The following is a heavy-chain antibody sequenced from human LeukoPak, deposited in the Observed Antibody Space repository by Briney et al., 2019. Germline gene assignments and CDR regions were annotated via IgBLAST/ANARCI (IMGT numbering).Heavy chain of an antibody. V-gene: IGHV3-7*04. CDR2: IRPEGSDA. J-gene: IGHJ4*02. CDR1: GFTFSSSC. Sequence: PGGSLRLSCAASGFTFSSSCMTCARQAPGKGLEWVAVIRPEGSDAAYADSVIGGFTISRDNAKNTLFLQMISLRVEDTAVYYCTRDRAYKTFDYWGEGALVSVSS. D-gene: IGHD3-16*01. CDR3: TRDRAYKTFDY.